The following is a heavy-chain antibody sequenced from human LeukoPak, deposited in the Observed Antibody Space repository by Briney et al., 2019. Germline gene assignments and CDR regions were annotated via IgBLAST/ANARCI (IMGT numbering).Heavy chain of an antibody. CDR3: AKDIGVRYYGSGDY. D-gene: IGHD3-10*01. Sequence: PGGSLRLSCAASGFTFDDYPMHWVRQAPGKGLEWVSLISWDGGSTYYADSVKGRFTISRDNSKNSLYLQMNSLRTEDTALYYCAKDIGVRYYGSGDYWGQGTLVTVSS. CDR1: GFTFDDYP. J-gene: IGHJ4*02. V-gene: IGHV3-43*01. CDR2: ISWDGGST.